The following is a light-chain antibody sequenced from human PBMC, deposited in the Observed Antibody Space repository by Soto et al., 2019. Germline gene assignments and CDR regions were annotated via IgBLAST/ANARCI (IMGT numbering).Light chain of an antibody. Sequence: IQMTQSPSTLSASVGDRVTITCRASHHIDAWLAWYQQKPGKAPKVLIYKASILESGVPSRFSGSGSGTEFTITISSLQPDDSATYYCQQHSNYPLTFGGGTKVEIK. V-gene: IGKV1-5*03. CDR3: QQHSNYPLT. CDR1: HHIDAW. J-gene: IGKJ4*01. CDR2: KAS.